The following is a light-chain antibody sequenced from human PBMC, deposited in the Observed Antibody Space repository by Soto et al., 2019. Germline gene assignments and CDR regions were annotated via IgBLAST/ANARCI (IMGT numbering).Light chain of an antibody. V-gene: IGLV1-47*02. CDR1: SSNIGSYD. CDR2: GDS. Sequence: QSVLTQPPSASGTPGQRVTISCSGSSSNIGSYDVYWYQQVPGTAPKLLIYGDSRRPSGVPDRFSGSKSGTSASLAISGLRSEDEADYYCATWDDSLSVLFGGGTKVTVL. J-gene: IGLJ3*02. CDR3: ATWDDSLSVL.